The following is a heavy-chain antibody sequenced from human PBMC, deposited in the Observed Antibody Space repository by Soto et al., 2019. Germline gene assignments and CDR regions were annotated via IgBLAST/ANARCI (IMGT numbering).Heavy chain of an antibody. V-gene: IGHV1-18*01. CDR1: GYTFTNFG. D-gene: IGHD6-13*01. CDR2: IIAYIGNT. Sequence: ASVKVSCKASGYTFTNFGISWVRQAPGQGLEWMGWIIAYIGNTNYAQKFQGRVTITTDESTSTAYMELSSLRSEDTAVYYCARELAAGFYYYYGMDVWGQGTTVTVSS. CDR3: ARELAAGFYYYYGMDV. J-gene: IGHJ6*02.